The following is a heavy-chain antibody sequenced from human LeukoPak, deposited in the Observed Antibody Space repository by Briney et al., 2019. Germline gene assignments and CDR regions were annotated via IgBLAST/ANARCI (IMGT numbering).Heavy chain of an antibody. CDR2: ISGSGGST. J-gene: IGHJ4*02. CDR1: GFTFSSYG. Sequence: LAGGSLRLSCAASGFTFSSYGMGWVRQAPGKGLEWVSVISGSGGSTYYADSVKGRFTISRDNSKNTLYLQMSSLRAEDTAVYYCAKSPARVCSSSTCYFDYWGQGTLVTVSS. CDR3: AKSPARVCSSSTCYFDY. V-gene: IGHV3-23*01. D-gene: IGHD2-2*01.